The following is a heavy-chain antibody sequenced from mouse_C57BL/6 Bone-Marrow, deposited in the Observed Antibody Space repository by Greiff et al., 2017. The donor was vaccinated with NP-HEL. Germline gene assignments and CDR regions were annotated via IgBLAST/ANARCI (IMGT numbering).Heavy chain of an antibody. Sequence: QVQLQQSGPGLVAPSQSLSITCTVSGFSLTSYGVHWVRQPPGKGLEWLVVIWSDGSTTYNSALKSRLSISKDNSKSQVFLKMNSLQTDDTAMYYCARHDDYHYYAMDYWGQGTSVTVSS. CDR2: IWSDGST. D-gene: IGHD2-4*01. V-gene: IGHV2-6-1*01. CDR3: ARHDDYHYYAMDY. CDR1: GFSLTSYG. J-gene: IGHJ4*01.